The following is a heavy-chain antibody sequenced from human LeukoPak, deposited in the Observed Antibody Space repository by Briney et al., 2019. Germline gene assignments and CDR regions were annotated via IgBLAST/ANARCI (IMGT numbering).Heavy chain of an antibody. D-gene: IGHD5-12*01. CDR2: IKQDGSEK. CDR1: GFTFSSYW. Sequence: GGSLRLSCAASGFTFSSYWMSWVRQAPGKGLEWVANIKQDGSEKYYVDSVKGRFTISRDNAKTSLYLQMNSLRAEDTAVYYCARSGRDPLTPVDYWGQGTLVTVSS. CDR3: ARSGRDPLTPVDY. V-gene: IGHV3-7*01. J-gene: IGHJ4*02.